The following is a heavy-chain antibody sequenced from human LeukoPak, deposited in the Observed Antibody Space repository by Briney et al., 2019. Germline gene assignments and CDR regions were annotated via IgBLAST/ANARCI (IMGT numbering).Heavy chain of an antibody. J-gene: IGHJ4*02. Sequence: GGSLRLSCAASGFTFSTYAMHWVRQAPGKGLEWVAVITYDGSDKYYADSVKGRFTISRDNSKNTVYLQMNSLRAEDTAVYYCARVPYGSGTYTDYWGRGTLVAVSS. CDR1: GFTFSTYA. V-gene: IGHV3-30-3*01. D-gene: IGHD3-10*01. CDR2: ITYDGSDK. CDR3: ARVPYGSGTYTDY.